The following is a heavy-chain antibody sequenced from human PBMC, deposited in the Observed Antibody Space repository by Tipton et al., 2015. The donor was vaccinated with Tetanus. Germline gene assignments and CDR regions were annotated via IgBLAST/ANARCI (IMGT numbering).Heavy chain of an antibody. CDR3: ARDVEAGWYIRGMAVDYYGMDV. V-gene: IGHV3-30-3*01. Sequence: SLRLSCAASGFTFSSHALHWVRQAPGKGLEWVAVISNDGDNKFYADSVTGRFTISRDNSKNTLYLQMNSPRAEDTALYYCARDVEAGWYIRGMAVDYYGMDVWGQGTTVTVSS. J-gene: IGHJ6*02. CDR1: GFTFSSHA. CDR2: ISNDGDNK. D-gene: IGHD6-19*01.